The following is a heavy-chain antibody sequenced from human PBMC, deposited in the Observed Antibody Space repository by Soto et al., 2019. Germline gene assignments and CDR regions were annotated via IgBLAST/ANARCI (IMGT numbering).Heavy chain of an antibody. CDR2: INPILSMS. CDR3: ATSYGSGYRAFDY. CDR1: GDTFSFYT. J-gene: IGHJ4*02. Sequence: VQLVQSGAEVKKPGSSVKVSCKASGDTFSFYTINWVRQAPGLGLEWVGRINPILSMSNYAQKFQGRVTMTADKSTNTAYMELRSLRSEDTAMYYCATSYGSGYRAFDYWGQGALVTVSS. V-gene: IGHV1-69*02. D-gene: IGHD3-10*01.